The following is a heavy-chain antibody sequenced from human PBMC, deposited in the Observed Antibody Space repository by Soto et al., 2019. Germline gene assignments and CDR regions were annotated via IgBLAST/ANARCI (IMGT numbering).Heavy chain of an antibody. D-gene: IGHD6-13*01. V-gene: IGHV3-48*03. CDR1: GFSFSSYE. CDR2: ISSSGDTI. CDR3: ATAHLSGYSNSARDDY. Sequence: SGGSLRLSCAASGFSFSSYEMNWVRQAPGKGLEWLSYISSSGDTIYYADSVKGRFTISRDNAKNSLYLQMHSLRVEDTAVYYCATAHLSGYSNSARDDYWGPGTLVTVSS. J-gene: IGHJ4*02.